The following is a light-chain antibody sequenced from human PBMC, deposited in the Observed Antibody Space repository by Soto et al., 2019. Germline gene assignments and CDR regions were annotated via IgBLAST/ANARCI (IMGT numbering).Light chain of an antibody. CDR3: QQYKSDSAT. CDR2: DAS. J-gene: IGKJ1*01. V-gene: IGKV1-5*01. CDR1: QSISNW. Sequence: DIQLTQSPSTLSASVGDRVTVTCRASQSISNWLAWYQQKPGKAPKLLIYDASSLESGVPSMFSGSGSGTEFTLTISSLQPDDFATYYCQQYKSDSATFGQGTKVEVK.